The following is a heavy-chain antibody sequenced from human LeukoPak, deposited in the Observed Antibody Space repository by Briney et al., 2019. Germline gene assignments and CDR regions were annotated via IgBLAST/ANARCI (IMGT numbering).Heavy chain of an antibody. CDR2: INYSGST. CDR3: ARQIGAGRWSFDY. D-gene: IGHD4-23*01. V-gene: IGHV4-39*01. CDR1: GGSISSSSYY. Sequence: SETLSLTCTVSGGSISSSSYYWGWIRQPPGKGLEWLGSINYSGSTYYNPSLKSRVTISVDTSKNQFSLKLTSVTAADTAVYYCARQIGAGRWSFDYWGQGTLVTVSS. J-gene: IGHJ4*02.